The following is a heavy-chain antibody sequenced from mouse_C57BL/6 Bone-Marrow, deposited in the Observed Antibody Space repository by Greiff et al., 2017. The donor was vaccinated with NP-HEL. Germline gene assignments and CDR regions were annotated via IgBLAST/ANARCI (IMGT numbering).Heavy chain of an antibody. V-gene: IGHV2-2*01. D-gene: IGHD4-1*01. Sequence: VHLVESGPGLVQPSQSLSITCTVSGFSLTSYGVHWVRQSPGKGLEWLGVIWSGGSTDYNAAFISRLSISKDNSKSQVFFKMNSLQADDTAIYYCARGAELGRYFDVWGTGTTVTVSS. CDR3: ARGAELGRYFDV. CDR2: IWSGGST. J-gene: IGHJ1*03. CDR1: GFSLTSYG.